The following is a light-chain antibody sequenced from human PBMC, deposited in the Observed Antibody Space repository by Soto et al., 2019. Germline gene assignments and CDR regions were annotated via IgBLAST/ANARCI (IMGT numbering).Light chain of an antibody. J-gene: IGLJ1*01. CDR1: SNDVGHSSF. Sequence: QSALTQPPSASGSPGQSVTISCTGNSNDVGHSSFISWYQQHPGKGPKLIIYEVSKRPSGVPDRFSGSKSGNTASLSVSGLQDEDEAYYFCNAQADNGKHVFGTGTKLNVL. CDR2: EVS. V-gene: IGLV2-8*01. CDR3: NAQADNGKHV.